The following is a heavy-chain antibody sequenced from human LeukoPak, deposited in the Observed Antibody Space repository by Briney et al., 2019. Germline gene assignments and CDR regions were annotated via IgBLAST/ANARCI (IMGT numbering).Heavy chain of an antibody. V-gene: IGHV3-11*06. CDR1: GFTFSDYY. CDR2: ISSSSSYT. Sequence: GGSLRLSCAASGFTFSDYYMSWIRQAPGKGLEWVSYISSSSSYTNYADSVMGRFTISRDNAKNSLYLQMNSLRAEDTAVYYCARDLGYCSGGSCYSSGFDYWGQGTLVTVSS. J-gene: IGHJ4*02. D-gene: IGHD2-15*01. CDR3: ARDLGYCSGGSCYSSGFDY.